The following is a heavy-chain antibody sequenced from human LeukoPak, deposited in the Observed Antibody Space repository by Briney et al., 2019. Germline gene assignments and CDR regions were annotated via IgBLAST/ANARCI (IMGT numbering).Heavy chain of an antibody. CDR2: ISYDGSNK. D-gene: IGHD3-22*01. CDR1: GFTSSSYA. J-gene: IGHJ4*02. Sequence: GGSLRLSCAASGFTSSSYAMHWVRQAPGKGLEWVAVISYDGSNKYYADSVKGRFTISRDNSKNTLYLQMNSLRAEDTAVYYCARDPRRYYYDSSGYPDYWGQGTLVTVSS. CDR3: ARDPRRYYYDSSGYPDY. V-gene: IGHV3-30-3*01.